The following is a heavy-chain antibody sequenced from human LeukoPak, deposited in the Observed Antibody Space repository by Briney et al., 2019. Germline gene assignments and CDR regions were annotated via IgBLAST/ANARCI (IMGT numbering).Heavy chain of an antibody. V-gene: IGHV1-2*06. CDR2: INPNSGGT. CDR1: GYTFTGYY. Sequence: GASVKVSCKASGYTFTGYYMHWVRQAPGQGLEWMGRINPNSGGTNYAQKFQGRVTMTRDTSISIAYMELSRLRSDDTAVYYCARDYYDSSGYSTDYWGQGTLVTVSS. CDR3: ARDYYDSSGYSTDY. J-gene: IGHJ4*02. D-gene: IGHD3-22*01.